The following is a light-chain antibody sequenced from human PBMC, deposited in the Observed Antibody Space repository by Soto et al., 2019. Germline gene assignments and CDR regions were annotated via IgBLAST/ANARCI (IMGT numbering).Light chain of an antibody. J-gene: IGKJ4*01. V-gene: IGKV1-8*01. CDR2: AAS. Sequence: AIRMTQSPSSLSASTGDRVTITCRASQGISSYLAWYQQKPGKAPKLLIYAASTLQSGVPSRFSGSGSGTDFTLTISCLQSEDXATYYXXQXXXYPPLTXXGGTKVEIK. CDR3: XQXXXYPPLT. CDR1: QGISSY.